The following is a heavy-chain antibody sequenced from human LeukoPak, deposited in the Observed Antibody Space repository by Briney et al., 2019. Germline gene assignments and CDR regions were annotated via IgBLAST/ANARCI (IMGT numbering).Heavy chain of an antibody. J-gene: IGHJ5*02. Sequence: PSETLSLTCTVSGGSISSYYWNWIRQPAGKGMEWIGRIYTSGSTKYNTSLKSRVTMSVDTTKNQFSLRLSSVPAADTAVYYCARGIAAAGTWGWFDPWGQGILVTVSS. CDR1: GGSISSYY. D-gene: IGHD6-13*01. CDR2: IYTSGST. V-gene: IGHV4-4*07. CDR3: ARGIAAAGTWGWFDP.